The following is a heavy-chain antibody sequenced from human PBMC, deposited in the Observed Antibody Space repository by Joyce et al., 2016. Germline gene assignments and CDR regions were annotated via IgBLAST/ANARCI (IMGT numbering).Heavy chain of an antibody. J-gene: IGHJ3*02. CDR2: ISSSSNYI. D-gene: IGHD2/OR15-2a*01. Sequence: EVKLVESGGGLVKPGGSLSLSCVASGFTFSSHSMNWVRQAPGKGLEWVSSISSSSNYIYYADSLKGRFTISRDNAKKSLYLLMTSLRADDTAVYYCARELVDLHVIRDAFDIWGQGTMVTVSS. CDR3: ARELVDLHVIRDAFDI. CDR1: GFTFSSHS. V-gene: IGHV3-21*01.